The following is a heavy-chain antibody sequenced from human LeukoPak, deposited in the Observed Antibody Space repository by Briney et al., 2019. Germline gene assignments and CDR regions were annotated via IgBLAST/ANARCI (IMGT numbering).Heavy chain of an antibody. V-gene: IGHV1-69*13. J-gene: IGHJ3*02. CDR3: ARTVVGRDAFDI. Sequence: GASVKVSCKASGGTFSSYAISWVRQAPGQGLEWMGGIIPIFGTANYAQKFQGRVTITADESTSTAYMELSSLRSEDTAVYYCARTVVGRDAFDIWGQGTMVTVSS. CDR1: GGTFSSYA. CDR2: IIPIFGTA. D-gene: IGHD2-15*01.